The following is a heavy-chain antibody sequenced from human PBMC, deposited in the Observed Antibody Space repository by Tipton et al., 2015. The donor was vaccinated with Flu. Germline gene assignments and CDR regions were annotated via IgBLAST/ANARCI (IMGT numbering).Heavy chain of an antibody. CDR2: IYYSGST. J-gene: IGHJ6*02. CDR1: GGSISSYY. D-gene: IGHD6-19*01. CDR3: ARGDSGWYDPRYYYGMDV. V-gene: IGHV4-59*01. Sequence: LRLSCTVSGGSISSYYWSWIRQPPGKGLEWIGYIYYSGSTNYNPSLKSRVTISVDTSKNQFSLKLSSVTAADTAVYYCARGDSGWYDPRYYYGMDVWGQGTTVTVSS.